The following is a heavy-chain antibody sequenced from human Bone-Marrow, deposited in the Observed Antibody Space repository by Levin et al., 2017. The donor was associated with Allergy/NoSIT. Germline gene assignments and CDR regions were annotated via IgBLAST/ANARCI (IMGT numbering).Heavy chain of an antibody. CDR3: AREQSSDSENDEGYFDY. D-gene: IGHD3-10*01. Sequence: PGGSLRLSCNVSGVSISSRTYFWGWIRQPPGKGLEWIGSIYSGGSTNYNPSLKSRVTISVDTSKNQVSLRLSSVTAADTAVYYCAREQSSDSENDEGYFDYWGQGSLVTVSS. V-gene: IGHV4-39*07. CDR2: IYSGGST. J-gene: IGHJ4*02. CDR1: GVSISSRTYF.